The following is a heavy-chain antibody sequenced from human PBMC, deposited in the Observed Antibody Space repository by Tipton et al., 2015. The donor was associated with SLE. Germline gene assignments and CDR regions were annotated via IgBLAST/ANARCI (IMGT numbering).Heavy chain of an antibody. CDR1: GGSISSSSYY. V-gene: IGHV4-61*05. D-gene: IGHD5-18*01. Sequence: TLSLTCTVSGGSISSSSYYWGWIRQPPGKGLEWIGFIYYSGNTNYNPSLKSRVTISVDTSKNQFSLKLSSVTAADMAVYYCARGHGLWLNDWGQGTLVTVSS. CDR2: IYYSGNT. CDR3: ARGHGLWLND. J-gene: IGHJ4*02.